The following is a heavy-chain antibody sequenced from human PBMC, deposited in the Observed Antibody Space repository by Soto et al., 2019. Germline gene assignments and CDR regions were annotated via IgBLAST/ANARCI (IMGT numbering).Heavy chain of an antibody. V-gene: IGHV3-48*03. CDR1: GFTFSSYE. D-gene: IGHD1-20*01. CDR2: ISSSGRTI. J-gene: IGHJ4*02. Sequence: EVQLVESGGGLVQPGGSLRLSCAASGFTFSSYEMNWVRQAPGKGLEWVSYISSSGRTIYYADSVKGRFTISRDNAKNSLSLQMNSLRAEDTAVNYCARSGYNWNDGARGNFDYWGQGTLVTVSS. CDR3: ARSGYNWNDGARGNFDY.